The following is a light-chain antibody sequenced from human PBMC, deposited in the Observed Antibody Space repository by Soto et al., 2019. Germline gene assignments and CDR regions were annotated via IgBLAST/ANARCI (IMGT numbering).Light chain of an antibody. CDR1: QSVSKNY. CDR2: GAS. CDR3: QQYGNPRT. J-gene: IGKJ1*01. Sequence: AQSPATLSVSTGESATLSFSASQSVSKNYLAWYQQKPGQAPRLLIYGASTRTAGIPDRLTGSGSGTEFTLTISRLEPEDFAVYYCQQYGNPRTFGHGTKVDIK. V-gene: IGKV3-20*01.